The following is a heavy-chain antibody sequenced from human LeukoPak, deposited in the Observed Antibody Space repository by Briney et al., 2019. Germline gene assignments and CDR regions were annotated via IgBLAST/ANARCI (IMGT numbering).Heavy chain of an antibody. J-gene: IGHJ6*02. CDR1: GFTFSSYA. Sequence: PGGSLRLSCAASGFTFSSYAMSWVRQAPGKGLEWVSGISGSGGSTYYADSVKGRFTISRDNSKNTLYVQMNSLRAEHTAIYYCAKGGRLRYFHDRIGYYGMDVWRQGTTVTVSS. D-gene: IGHD3-9*01. CDR3: AKGGRLRYFHDRIGYYGMDV. CDR2: ISGSGGST. V-gene: IGHV3-23*01.